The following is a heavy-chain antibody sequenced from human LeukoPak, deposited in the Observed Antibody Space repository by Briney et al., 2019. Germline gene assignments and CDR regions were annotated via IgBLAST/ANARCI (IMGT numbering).Heavy chain of an antibody. CDR2: ISYDGSNK. D-gene: IGHD2-2*01. V-gene: IGHV3-30*04. CDR1: GFTFSSYA. CDR3: ARDNCSSTSCPSQFDY. J-gene: IGHJ4*02. Sequence: GRSLRLSCAASGFTFSSYAMHWVRQAPGKGLEWVAVISYDGSNKYYADSVKGRFTISRDNSKNTLYLQMNSLRAEDTAVYYCARDNCSSTSCPSQFDYWGQGTLATVSS.